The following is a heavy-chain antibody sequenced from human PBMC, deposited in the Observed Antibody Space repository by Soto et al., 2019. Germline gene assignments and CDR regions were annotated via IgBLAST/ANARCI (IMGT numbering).Heavy chain of an antibody. V-gene: IGHV4-4*07. Sequence: QVQLQESGPGLVKPSETLSLTCTVSGDSVSKYYWNWIRQPAGTGLEWIGRIHSTRSPNYNPSLKSRVTMSVDTSKNQFSLKLNLTSVTAADTAVYYCARSPAYGEYATLDTWGQGTLVTVSS. D-gene: IGHD4-17*01. CDR2: IHSTRSP. J-gene: IGHJ5*02. CDR3: ARSPAYGEYATLDT. CDR1: GDSVSKYY.